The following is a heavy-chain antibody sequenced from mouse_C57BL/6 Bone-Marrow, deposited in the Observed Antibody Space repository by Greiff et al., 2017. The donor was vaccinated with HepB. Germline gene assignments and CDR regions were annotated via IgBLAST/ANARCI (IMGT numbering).Heavy chain of an antibody. J-gene: IGHJ1*03. Sequence: VQLQQPGAELVKPGASVKLSCKASGYTFTSYWMQWVKQRPGQGLEWIGEIDPSDSYTNYNQKFKGKATLTVDTSSSTAYMQLSSLTSEDSAVYYCARCGHYPYWYFDVWGTGTTVTVSS. CDR1: GYTFTSYW. CDR2: IDPSDSYT. V-gene: IGHV1-50*01. D-gene: IGHD6-1*01. CDR3: ARCGHYPYWYFDV.